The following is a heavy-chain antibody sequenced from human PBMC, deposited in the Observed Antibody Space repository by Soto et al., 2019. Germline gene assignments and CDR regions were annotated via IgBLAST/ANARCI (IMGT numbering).Heavy chain of an antibody. D-gene: IGHD2-15*01. Sequence: PSETLSLTCTVSGGSIRNVYWSWIRQPPGKGLEWIGFIFHSGNAKYNPSLKSRVTMSVDTSKNQFSLSLDSVTAADTAVYFCARAYAPTLPFDYWGQGTLVTVSS. CDR2: IFHSGNA. CDR1: GGSIRNVY. CDR3: ARAYAPTLPFDY. V-gene: IGHV4-59*01. J-gene: IGHJ4*02.